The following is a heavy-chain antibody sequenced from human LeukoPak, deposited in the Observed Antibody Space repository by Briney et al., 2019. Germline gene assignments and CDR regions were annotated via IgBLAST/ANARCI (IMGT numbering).Heavy chain of an antibody. D-gene: IGHD3-22*01. V-gene: IGHV3-23*01. CDR2: ISGSGGST. CDR1: GFTFSSYA. J-gene: IGHJ4*02. CDR3: AKDLDYYESSGRQPASWGV. Sequence: GGSLRLSCAASGFTFSSYAMSWVRHAPGKGLEWVSAISGSGGSTYYADSVKGRFTIPRDNSKNTLYLQMNSPRAEDTAVYYCAKDLDYYESSGRQPASWGVWGQGTLVTVSS.